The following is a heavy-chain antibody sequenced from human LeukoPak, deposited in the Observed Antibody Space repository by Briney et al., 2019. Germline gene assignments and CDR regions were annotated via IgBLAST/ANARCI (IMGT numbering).Heavy chain of an antibody. V-gene: IGHV4-61*02. CDR1: GGSISSGSYY. CDR2: IYTSGST. CDR3: ARDGITIFRDPRYYFDY. J-gene: IGHJ4*02. Sequence: SQTLSLTCTVSGGSISSGSYYWSWIRQPAGKGLEWIGRIYTSGSTNYNPSLKSRVTMSVDTSKNQFSLKLSSVTAADTAVYYCARDGITIFRDPRYYFDYWGQGTLVTVSS. D-gene: IGHD3-9*01.